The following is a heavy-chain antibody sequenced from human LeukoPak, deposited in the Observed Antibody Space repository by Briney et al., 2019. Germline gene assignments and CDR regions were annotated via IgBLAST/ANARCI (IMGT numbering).Heavy chain of an antibody. CDR2: VSSGEST. D-gene: IGHD1-26*01. J-gene: IGHJ4*02. V-gene: IGHV3-23*01. CDR3: AKGTLGAVSFSNFDY. CDR1: GFTFNNYA. Sequence: GGSLRLSCAASGFTFNNYAMSWARQAPGKGLEWVSSVSSGESTYYADSVKGRFTISRDKSKNTLYLQMSSLRAEDTAVYYCAKGTLGAVSFSNFDYWGQGTLVTVSS.